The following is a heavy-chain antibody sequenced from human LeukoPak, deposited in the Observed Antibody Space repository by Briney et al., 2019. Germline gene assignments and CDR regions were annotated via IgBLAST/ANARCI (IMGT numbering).Heavy chain of an antibody. CDR2: INHSGST. Sequence: ASETLSLTCAVYGGSFSGYYWSWIRQPPGKGLEWIGEINHSGSTNYNPSLKSRVTISVDTSKNQFSLKLSSVTAADTAVYYCARGLYTGPLDYCYMDVWGKGTTVTVSS. D-gene: IGHD2-2*02. V-gene: IGHV4-34*01. CDR1: GGSFSGYY. J-gene: IGHJ6*03. CDR3: ARGLYTGPLDYCYMDV.